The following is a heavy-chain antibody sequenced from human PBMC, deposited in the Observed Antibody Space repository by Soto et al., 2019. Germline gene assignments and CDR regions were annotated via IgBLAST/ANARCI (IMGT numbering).Heavy chain of an antibody. CDR3: AKAADYSNYVQPLGMDV. CDR2: ISYDGSNK. V-gene: IGHV3-30*18. CDR1: GFTFSSYG. D-gene: IGHD4-4*01. Sequence: GGSLRLSCAASGFTFSSYGMHWVRQAPGKGLEWVAVISYDGSNKYYADSVKGRFTISRDNSKNTLYLQMNSLRAEDTAVYYCAKAADYSNYVQPLGMDVWGQGTTVTVSS. J-gene: IGHJ6*02.